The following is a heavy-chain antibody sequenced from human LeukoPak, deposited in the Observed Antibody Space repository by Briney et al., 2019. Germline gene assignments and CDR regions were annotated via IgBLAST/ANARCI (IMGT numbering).Heavy chain of an antibody. CDR1: GFTVSSNY. CDR2: IYSGGST. J-gene: IGHJ4*02. Sequence: GGSLRLSCAASGFTVSSNYMSWVRQAPGKGLEWVSVIYSGGSTYYADTVKGRFTISRDNSKNTLYLQMNSLRAEDTAVYYCARDHSGYLTYYFDYWGQGTLVTVSS. CDR3: ARDHSGYLTYYFDY. D-gene: IGHD3-22*01. V-gene: IGHV3-53*01.